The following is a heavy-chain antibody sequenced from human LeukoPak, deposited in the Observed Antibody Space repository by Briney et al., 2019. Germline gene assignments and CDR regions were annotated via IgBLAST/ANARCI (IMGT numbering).Heavy chain of an antibody. V-gene: IGHV4-4*02. Sequence: SETLSLTCAVSGGSISSSNWWSWVRQPPGKGLEWIGEIYHSGSTNYNPSLKSRVTISVDKSKNQFSLKLSSVTAADTAVYYCARGARVIVATIGDWFDPWGQGTLVTVSS. CDR3: ARGARVIVATIGDWFDP. CDR2: IYHSGST. D-gene: IGHD5-12*01. CDR1: GGSISSSNW. J-gene: IGHJ5*02.